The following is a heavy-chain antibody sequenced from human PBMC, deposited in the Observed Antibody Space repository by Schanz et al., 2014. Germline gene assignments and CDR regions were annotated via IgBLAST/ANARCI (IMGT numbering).Heavy chain of an antibody. Sequence: EVHLLESGGGLVEPGGSLRLSCATSGFSLDIFAVSWVRQAPGKGLEWVSVIGVDGTTTYYADSVKGRFTISRDNSRNTLYLQMNSLRAEDTAVYYCARDRRNADLDYWGQGTLVTVSS. CDR3: ARDRRNADLDY. V-gene: IGHV3-23*01. D-gene: IGHD1-1*01. J-gene: IGHJ4*02. CDR2: IGVDGTTT. CDR1: GFSLDIFA.